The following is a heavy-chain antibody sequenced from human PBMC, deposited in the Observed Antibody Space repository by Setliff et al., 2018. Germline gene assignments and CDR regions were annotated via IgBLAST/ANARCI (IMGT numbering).Heavy chain of an antibody. CDR1: GGSLSGYF. CDR3: ARQWGGAEDS. CDR2: VNNGGTA. D-gene: IGHD3-16*01. V-gene: IGHV4-34*01. J-gene: IGHJ4*02. Sequence: SETLSLTCAVNGGSLSGYFWSWIRQSPGKGLEWIGEVNNGGTANYNPSFTSRVIMSVDTSKNHIFLKLSSVTAADMAVYYCARQWGGAEDSWGQGTLVTVSS.